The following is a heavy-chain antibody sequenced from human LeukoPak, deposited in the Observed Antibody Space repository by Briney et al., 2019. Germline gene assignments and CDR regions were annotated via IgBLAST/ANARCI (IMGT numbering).Heavy chain of an antibody. D-gene: IGHD2-2*01. CDR3: ARQLGDIVVVPAAREFDP. CDR2: IYYSGST. J-gene: IGHJ5*02. CDR1: GFTFSSYSMN. Sequence: GSLRLSCAASGFTFSSYSMNWVRQAPGKGLEWIGSIYYSGSTYYNPSLKSRVTISVDTSKNQFSLKLSSVTAADTAVYYCARQLGDIVVVPAAREFDPWGQGTLVTVSS. V-gene: IGHV4-39*01.